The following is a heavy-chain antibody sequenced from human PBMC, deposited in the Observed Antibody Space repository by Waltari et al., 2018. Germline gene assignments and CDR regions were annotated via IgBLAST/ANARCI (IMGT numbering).Heavy chain of an antibody. CDR3: ARAVGSSGPFDY. Sequence: EVQLVESGGGLVQPGGSLRLSCAASGFTFSSYWMHWVRQAPGKGLVWGEGMNRDGSRTNYADSVKGRFSISRDNAKNTLYVQMNSMRAEETAVYYCARAVGSSGPFDYWGRGTLVTVSS. V-gene: IGHV3-74*01. CDR1: GFTFSSYW. J-gene: IGHJ4*02. D-gene: IGHD6-6*01. CDR2: MNRDGSRT.